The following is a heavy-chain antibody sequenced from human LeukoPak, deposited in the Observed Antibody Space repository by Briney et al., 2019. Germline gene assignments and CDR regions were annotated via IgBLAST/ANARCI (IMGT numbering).Heavy chain of an antibody. CDR1: GFTFSSYW. CDR3: ARPADRGHYNWFDP. CDR2: IKQDGSEK. J-gene: IGHJ5*02. Sequence: GGSLRLSCVASGFTFSSYWMSWVRQAPGKGLEWVANIKQDGSEKDYVDSVKGRFTISRDNAKNSLYLQMNSLRAEDTAVYYCARPADRGHYNWFDPWGQGTLVIVSS. V-gene: IGHV3-7*04. D-gene: IGHD3-10*01.